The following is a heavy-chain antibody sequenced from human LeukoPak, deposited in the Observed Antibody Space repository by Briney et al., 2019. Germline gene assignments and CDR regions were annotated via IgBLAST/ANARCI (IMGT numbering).Heavy chain of an antibody. D-gene: IGHD3-22*01. CDR2: IYSGGST. J-gene: IGHJ5*02. Sequence: GGSLRLSCAASGFSVSNNYMNWVRQAPGKGLEWVSIIYSGGSTSCTDSVKGRFTISRDNSKNTLYLQMNGLRAEDTAVYYCARGHYSGFSWGQGTLDTVSS. V-gene: IGHV3-53*01. CDR3: ARGHYSGFS. CDR1: GFSVSNNY.